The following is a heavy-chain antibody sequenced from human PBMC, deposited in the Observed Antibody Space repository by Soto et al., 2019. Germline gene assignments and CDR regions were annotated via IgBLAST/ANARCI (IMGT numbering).Heavy chain of an antibody. Sequence: VKVSCKASGGTFSSYAISWVRQAPGQGLEWMGGIIPIFGTANYAQKFQGRVTITADESTSTAYMELSSLRSEDTAVYYCARDHGYGGNSGSFDIWGQGTMVTVSS. V-gene: IGHV1-69*13. CDR1: GGTFSSYA. CDR3: ARDHGYGGNSGSFDI. J-gene: IGHJ3*02. D-gene: IGHD4-17*01. CDR2: IIPIFGTA.